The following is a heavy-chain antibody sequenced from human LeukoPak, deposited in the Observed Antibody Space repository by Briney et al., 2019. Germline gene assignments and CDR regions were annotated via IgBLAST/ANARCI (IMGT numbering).Heavy chain of an antibody. CDR3: ARDHCSGGTCYGWFDP. CDR2: IIPIFGTA. D-gene: IGHD2-15*01. CDR1: GGTFSSYA. V-gene: IGHV1-69*01. J-gene: IGHJ5*02. Sequence: GASVKVSCKASGGTFSSYAISWVRQAPGQGLEWMGGIIPIFGTANYAQKFQGRVTITADESTSTAYMGLSSLRSEDTAVYYCARDHCSGGTCYGWFDPWGQGTLVTVSS.